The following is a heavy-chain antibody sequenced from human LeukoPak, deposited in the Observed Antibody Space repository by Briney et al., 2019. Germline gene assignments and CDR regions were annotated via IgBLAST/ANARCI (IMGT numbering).Heavy chain of an antibody. Sequence: WVAVISYDGSNKYYADSVKGRFTISRDNSKNTLYLQMNSLRAEDTAVYYCARSIDGMDVWGQGTTVTVSS. V-gene: IGHV3-30-3*01. CDR2: ISYDGSNK. CDR3: ARSIDGMDV. J-gene: IGHJ6*02. D-gene: IGHD6-6*01.